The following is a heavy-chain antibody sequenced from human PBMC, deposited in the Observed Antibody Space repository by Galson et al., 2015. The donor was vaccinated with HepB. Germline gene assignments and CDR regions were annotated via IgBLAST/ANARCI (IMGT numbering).Heavy chain of an antibody. CDR2: INAGNGNT. Sequence: SVKVSCKASGYTFTSYAMHWVRQAPGQRLEWMGWINAGNGNTKYSQKFQDRVIITRDTSASTAYMELSSLRSEDTAVYFCARGSSGWYLDYWGQGTLVTVSS. J-gene: IGHJ4*02. CDR3: ARGSSGWYLDY. CDR1: GYTFTSYA. D-gene: IGHD6-19*01. V-gene: IGHV1-3*01.